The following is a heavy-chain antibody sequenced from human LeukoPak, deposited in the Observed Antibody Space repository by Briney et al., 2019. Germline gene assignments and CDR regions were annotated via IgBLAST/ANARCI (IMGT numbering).Heavy chain of an antibody. Sequence: ASVKVSCKASGYTLTGYYMHWVRQAPGQGLEWMGWINPNSGGTNYAQKFQGRVTMTRDTSISTAYMELSRLRSDDTAVYYCARVGAYYYDSSGYYSTTKHNWFDPWGQGTLVTVSS. V-gene: IGHV1-2*02. J-gene: IGHJ5*02. CDR3: ARVGAYYYDSSGYYSTTKHNWFDP. D-gene: IGHD3-22*01. CDR1: GYTLTGYY. CDR2: INPNSGGT.